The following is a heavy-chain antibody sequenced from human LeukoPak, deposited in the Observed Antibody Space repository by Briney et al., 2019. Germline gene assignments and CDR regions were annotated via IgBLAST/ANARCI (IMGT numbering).Heavy chain of an antibody. V-gene: IGHV1-8*03. D-gene: IGHD2-2*02. CDR3: ARGNCSSTSCYRLSEYYFDY. Sequence: ASVKVSCKASGYTFTSYDINWVRQATGQGLEWMRWMNPNSGNTGYAQKFRGRVTITRNTSLSTAYMELRSLRSEDTAVYYCARGNCSSTSCYRLSEYYFDYWGQGTLVTVSS. J-gene: IGHJ4*02. CDR1: GYTFTSYD. CDR2: MNPNSGNT.